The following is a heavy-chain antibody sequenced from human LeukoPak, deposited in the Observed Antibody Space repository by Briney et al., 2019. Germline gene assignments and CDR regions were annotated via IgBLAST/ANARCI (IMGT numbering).Heavy chain of an antibody. V-gene: IGHV1-69*13. CDR1: GGTFSSYA. D-gene: IGHD3-10*01. CDR3: ARGEGLLWFGELPGNWFDP. Sequence: SVKVSCKASGGTFSSYAISWVRQAPGQGLEWMGGIIPIFGTANYAQKFQGRVTITADESTSTAYMELSSLRSEDTAVYYCARGEGLLWFGELPGNWFDPWGQGTLVTVSS. J-gene: IGHJ5*02. CDR2: IIPIFGTA.